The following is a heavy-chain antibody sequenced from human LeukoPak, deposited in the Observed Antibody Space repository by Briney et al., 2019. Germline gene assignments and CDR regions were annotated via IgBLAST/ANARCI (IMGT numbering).Heavy chain of an antibody. CDR3: AKAGDTGYSNPYSFDY. Sequence: GGSLRLSCAASGFTFSSYAMSWVRQAPGKGLEWVSSISGSGGSIYYADSLKGRFSISRENSKNTLHLQMNSLRAEDTAVYYCAKAGDTGYSNPYSFDYWGQGTLVTVSS. J-gene: IGHJ4*02. CDR2: ISGSGGSI. V-gene: IGHV3-23*01. D-gene: IGHD5-12*01. CDR1: GFTFSSYA.